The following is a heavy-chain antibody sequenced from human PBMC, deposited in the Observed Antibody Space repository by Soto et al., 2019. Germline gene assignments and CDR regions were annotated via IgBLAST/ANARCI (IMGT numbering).Heavy chain of an antibody. CDR1: GFTFSSYA. V-gene: IGHV3-23*01. Sequence: EVQLLASGGGLVQPGGSLRLSCAAPGFTFSSYAMSWVRQAPGKGLEWVSAISGSGGSTYYADSVKGRFTISRDNSKNTVYLQMNSLRADDTAVSYCATASRSGIDYVSAFDIWGQGTMVTVSS. CDR3: ATASRSGIDYVSAFDI. CDR2: ISGSGGST. J-gene: IGHJ3*02. D-gene: IGHD1-26*01.